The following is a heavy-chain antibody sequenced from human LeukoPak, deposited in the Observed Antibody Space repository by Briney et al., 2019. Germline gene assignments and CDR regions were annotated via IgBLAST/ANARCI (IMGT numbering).Heavy chain of an antibody. CDR3: ARPWEITMSERSYNWFDS. D-gene: IGHD1-26*01. CDR2: INPNSGGT. Sequence: ASVTVSCTASGYTFTAYYIHWVRQAPGQGLEWMGRINPNSGGTNYAQKFQGRVTMTRDTSISTAYMELSRLRSDDTAVYYCARPWEITMSERSYNWFDSRGQGTLVTVSS. V-gene: IGHV1-2*06. J-gene: IGHJ5*01. CDR1: GYTFTAYY.